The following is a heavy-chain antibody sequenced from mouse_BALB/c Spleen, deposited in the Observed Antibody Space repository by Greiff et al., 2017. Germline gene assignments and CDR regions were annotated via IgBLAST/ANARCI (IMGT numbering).Heavy chain of an antibody. J-gene: IGHJ1*01. CDR3: TITTATHWYFDV. D-gene: IGHD1-2*01. V-gene: IGHV1S22*01. CDR2: IYPGSGST. Sequence: QQWHGQGLEWIGNIYPGSGSTNYDEKFKSKGTLTVDTSSSTAYMHLSSLTSEDSAVYYCTITTATHWYFDVWGAGTTVTVSS.